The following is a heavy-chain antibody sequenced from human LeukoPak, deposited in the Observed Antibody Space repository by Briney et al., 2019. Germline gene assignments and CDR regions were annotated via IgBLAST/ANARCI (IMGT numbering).Heavy chain of an antibody. CDR2: IYSGGST. V-gene: IGHV3-53*04. D-gene: IGHD3-10*01. CDR1: GFTVSSNY. CDR3: ARGQGSGGFYYYGMDV. J-gene: IGHJ6*02. Sequence: GGSLRLSCAASGFTVSSNYMSWVRQAPGKGLEWVSVIYSGGSTYYADSVKGRFTISRHNFKNTLYLQMNSLRAEDTAVYYCARGQGSGGFYYYGMDVWGQGTTVTVSS.